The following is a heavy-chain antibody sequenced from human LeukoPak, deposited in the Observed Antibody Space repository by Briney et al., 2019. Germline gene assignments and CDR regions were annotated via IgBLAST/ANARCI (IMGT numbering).Heavy chain of an antibody. CDR1: GGSISSGSYY. J-gene: IGHJ5*02. V-gene: IGHV4-61*02. CDR2: IYTSGST. CDR3: ARWGHGSAGGWFDP. D-gene: IGHD3-10*01. Sequence: PSETLSLTCTVSGGSISSGSYYWSWIRQPAGKGLEWIGRIYTSGSTNYNPSLKSRVTISVDTSKNQFSLKLSSVTAADTAVYYCARWGHGSAGGWFDPWGQGTLVTVSS.